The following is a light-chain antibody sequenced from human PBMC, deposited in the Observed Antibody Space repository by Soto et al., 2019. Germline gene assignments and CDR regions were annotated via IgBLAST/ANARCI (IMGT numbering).Light chain of an antibody. CDR1: SSDVGDYNY. V-gene: IGLV2-14*01. Sequence: QSALTQPASVSGSPGQSITISCNGASSDVGDYNYVSWYQHHPGKAPKLLIYEVNNRPSGVSDRFSGSKSGNVASLTISWLQAEDEADYYCSSYTSSSTYVFGTGTKVTVL. J-gene: IGLJ1*01. CDR3: SSYTSSSTYV. CDR2: EVN.